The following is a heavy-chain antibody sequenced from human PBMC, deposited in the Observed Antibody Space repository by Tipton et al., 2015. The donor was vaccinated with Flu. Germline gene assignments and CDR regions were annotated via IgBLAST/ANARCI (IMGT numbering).Heavy chain of an antibody. V-gene: IGHV3-48*03. D-gene: IGHD3-3*01. CDR3: ARDHPPSITVLGEITDYFGMDV. CDR2: ISSTGNTI. CDR1: GFTFSSYE. J-gene: IGHJ6*02. Sequence: SLRLSCATSGFTFSSYEMNWVRLAPGKGLEWVSYISSTGNTISYADSVKGRFTISRDNAKKSLYLQMSSLRAEDTAVYYCARDHPPSITVLGEITDYFGMDVWGQGTTVTVSS.